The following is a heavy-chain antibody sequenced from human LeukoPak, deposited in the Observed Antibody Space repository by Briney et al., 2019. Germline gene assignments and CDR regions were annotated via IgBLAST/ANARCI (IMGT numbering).Heavy chain of an antibody. D-gene: IGHD6-6*01. CDR2: ISGSGGSI. CDR1: GFTFSSYA. V-gene: IGHV3-23*01. J-gene: IGHJ4*02. CDR3: AKDPMYSSSSIGDY. Sequence: GGSLRLSCAASGFTFSSYAMSWVRQAPGKGLEWVSAISGSGGSIYYADSVKGRFTISRDNSKNTLYLQMNSLRAEDTAVYYCAKDPMYSSSSIGDYWGQGTLVTVSS.